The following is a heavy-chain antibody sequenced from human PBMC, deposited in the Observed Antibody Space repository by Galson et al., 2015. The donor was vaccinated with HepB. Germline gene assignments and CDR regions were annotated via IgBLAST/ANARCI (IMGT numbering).Heavy chain of an antibody. CDR1: GGIFSSYA. J-gene: IGHJ6*02. CDR2: VIPMFNLT. Sequence: SVKVSCKASGGIFSSYAISWVRQAPGQGLEWMGRVIPMFNLTQSTQKFRGRVTITADKSTRTAYMELSGLRSEDTAMYYCARAYYVVYGDTHYGMDVWGQATPVSV. CDR3: ARAYYVVYGDTHYGMDV. D-gene: IGHD4-17*01. V-gene: IGHV1-69*04.